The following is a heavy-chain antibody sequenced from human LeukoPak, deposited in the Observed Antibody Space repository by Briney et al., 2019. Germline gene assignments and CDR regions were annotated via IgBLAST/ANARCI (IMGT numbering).Heavy chain of an antibody. CDR2: ISAYKGNT. V-gene: IGHV1-18*01. CDR3: ARDGSIAVAGLSDY. D-gene: IGHD6-19*01. J-gene: IGHJ4*02. CDR1: GYTFTRYG. Sequence: GASVKVSCKASGYTFTRYGIGVVRQAPGQGVEWMGWISAYKGNTNYAQELHGRISKNTDRSTSTDYMELRSLRSDGTDVYDCARDGSIAVAGLSDYWGQKTLV.